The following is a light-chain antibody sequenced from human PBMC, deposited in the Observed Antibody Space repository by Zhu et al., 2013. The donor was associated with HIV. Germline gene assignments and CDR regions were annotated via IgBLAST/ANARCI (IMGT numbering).Light chain of an antibody. Sequence: EIVLTQSPGTLSLSPGERATLSCRASQSVSSSYLAWYQQKPGQAPRLLIYGASSRATGIPARFRGSGSGTDFTLTISRLEPEDFAVYYCQQYGSSPYSFGQGTKLEI. CDR2: GAS. J-gene: IGKJ2*03. V-gene: IGKV3-20*01. CDR1: QSVSSSY. CDR3: QQYGSSPYS.